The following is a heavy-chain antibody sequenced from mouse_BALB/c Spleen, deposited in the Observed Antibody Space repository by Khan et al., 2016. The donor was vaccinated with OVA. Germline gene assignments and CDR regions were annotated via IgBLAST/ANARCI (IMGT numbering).Heavy chain of an antibody. CDR3: ARDDDYHYYAMDY. J-gene: IGHJ4*01. CDR2: ISYSGST. D-gene: IGHD2-4*01. Sequence: EVQLQESGPGLVKPSQSLSLTCTVTGYSITSDYAWNWIRQFPGNKLEWMGYISYSGSTSYNPSLKSRISITRDTSKNQFFLQLNSVTTEDTATYYCARDDDYHYYAMDYWGQGTSVTVSA. CDR1: GYSITSDYA. V-gene: IGHV3-2*02.